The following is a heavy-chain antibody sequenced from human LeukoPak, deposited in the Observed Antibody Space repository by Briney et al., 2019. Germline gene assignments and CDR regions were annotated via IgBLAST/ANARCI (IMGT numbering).Heavy chain of an antibody. CDR2: IYDSGST. D-gene: IGHD6-19*01. Sequence: SETLSLTCTVSGGSIRSSYYYWGWIRQPPGKGLEWIGSIYDSGSTYYNPSLKSRVTISVDTSKNQFSLKLNSVTAADTAVYYCARGGSSGWYDYWGQGTLVTVSS. CDR1: GGSIRSSYYY. CDR3: ARGGSSGWYDY. J-gene: IGHJ4*02. V-gene: IGHV4-39*01.